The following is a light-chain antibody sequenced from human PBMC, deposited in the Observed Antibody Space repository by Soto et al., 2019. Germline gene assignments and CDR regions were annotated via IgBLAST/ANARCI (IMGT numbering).Light chain of an antibody. CDR2: GAS. CDR3: LQYHNLWA. V-gene: IGKV3-20*01. J-gene: IGKJ1*01. CDR1: QSVSSSY. Sequence: ESVLTQSPGTLSLSPGEGATLSCRASQSVSSSYIAWYQQRPGQTPSLLIYGASTRATGIPARFSGSGSGTEFTLTISRLEPEDFAVYSCLQYHNLWAFGQGTKVDI.